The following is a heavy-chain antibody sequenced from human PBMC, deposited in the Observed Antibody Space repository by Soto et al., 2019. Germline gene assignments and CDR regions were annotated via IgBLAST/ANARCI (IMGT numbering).Heavy chain of an antibody. CDR2: IYYSGST. V-gene: IGHV4-31*03. CDR3: ARVPPATLDYYYYYGMDV. CDR1: GGSISSGGYY. D-gene: IGHD5-12*01. Sequence: SETLSLTCTVSGGSISSGGYYWSWIRQHPGKGLEWIGYIYYSGSTYYNPSLKSRVTISVDTSKNQFSLKLSSVTAADTAVYYCARVPPATLDYYYYYGMDVWGQGTTVTVSS. J-gene: IGHJ6*02.